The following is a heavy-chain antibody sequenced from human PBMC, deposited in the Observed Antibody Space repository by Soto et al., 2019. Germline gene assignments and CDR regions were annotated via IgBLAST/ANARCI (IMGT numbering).Heavy chain of an antibody. CDR3: ARQLRWPSGPYGMDV. CDR2: INPNSGGT. V-gene: IGHV1-2*02. Sequence: AASVKVSCKASGYTFTGYYMHWVRQAPGQGLEWMGWINPNSGGTNYAQKFQGRVTMTRDTSISTAYMELSRLRSDDTAVYYCARQLRWPSGPYGMDVWGQGTTVTVSS. D-gene: IGHD1-7*01. CDR1: GYTFTGYY. J-gene: IGHJ6*02.